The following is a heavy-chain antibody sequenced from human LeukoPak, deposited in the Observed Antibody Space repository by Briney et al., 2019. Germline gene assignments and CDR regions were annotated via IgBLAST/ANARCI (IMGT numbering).Heavy chain of an antibody. CDR3: AQGDYVWGSYRPLDY. D-gene: IGHD3-16*02. Sequence: SETLSLTCAVSGGSISSGGYSWSWIRQPPGKGLEWIGEINHSGSTNYNPSLKSRVTISVDTSKNQFSLKLSSVTAADTAVYYCAQGDYVWGSYRPLDYWGQGTLVTVSS. V-gene: IGHV4-30-2*01. J-gene: IGHJ4*02. CDR1: GGSISSGGYS. CDR2: INHSGST.